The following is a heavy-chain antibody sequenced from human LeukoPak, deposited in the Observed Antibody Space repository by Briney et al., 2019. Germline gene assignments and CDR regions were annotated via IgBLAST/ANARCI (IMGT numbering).Heavy chain of an antibody. V-gene: IGHV4-34*01. CDR1: GGSFSGYY. Sequence: SETLSLTCAVYGGSFSGYYWSWIRQPPGKGLEWIGEINHSGSTNYNPSLNSRVTISVATATNQLSLKLGSVTAADTAVYYCARVGYSYAYDAFDIWGQGTMVTVSS. CDR2: INHSGST. CDR3: ARVGYSYAYDAFDI. J-gene: IGHJ3*02. D-gene: IGHD5-18*01.